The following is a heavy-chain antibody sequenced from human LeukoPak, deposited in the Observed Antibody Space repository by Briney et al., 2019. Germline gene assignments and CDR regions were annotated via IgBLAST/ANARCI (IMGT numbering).Heavy chain of an antibody. J-gene: IGHJ4*02. Sequence: GGSLRLSCEASGFTFSSYAIRWVRQAPGTGLEWVSSISSSSSYIYYADSVKGRFTISRDNAKNSLYLQMNSLRAEDTAVYYCARGVSSSWTMSDYWGQGTLVTVSS. CDR1: GFTFSSYA. V-gene: IGHV3-21*01. CDR3: ARGVSSSWTMSDY. CDR2: ISSSSSYI. D-gene: IGHD6-13*01.